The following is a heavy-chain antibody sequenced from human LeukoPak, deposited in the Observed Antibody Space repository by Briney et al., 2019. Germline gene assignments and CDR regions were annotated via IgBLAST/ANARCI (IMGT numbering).Heavy chain of an antibody. V-gene: IGHV4-34*01. CDR1: GGSISSYY. J-gene: IGHJ3*02. Sequence: SETLSLTCTVSGGSISSYYWSWIRQPPGKGLEWIGEINHSGSTNYNPSLKSRVTISVDTSKNQFSLKLSSVTAADTAVYYCARDLAAMVRSGAFDIWGQGIMVTVSS. D-gene: IGHD5-18*01. CDR3: ARDLAAMVRSGAFDI. CDR2: INHSGST.